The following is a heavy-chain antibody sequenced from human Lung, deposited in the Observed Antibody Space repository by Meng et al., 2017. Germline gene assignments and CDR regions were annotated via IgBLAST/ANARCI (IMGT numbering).Heavy chain of an antibody. CDR3: ATGAAAADH. V-gene: IGHV3-15*01. J-gene: IGHJ4*02. Sequence: GRLVGSGGGLVKPGGSLRLSCGASGFSFTDAWMSWVRQAPGKGLEWVGRIKSNSDGGTTDYAAPVKGRFTISRDDSKNTLYLQMNSLITEDTAVYFCATGAAAADHWGQGTLVTVSS. CDR2: IKSNSDGGTT. D-gene: IGHD6-13*01. CDR1: GFSFTDAW.